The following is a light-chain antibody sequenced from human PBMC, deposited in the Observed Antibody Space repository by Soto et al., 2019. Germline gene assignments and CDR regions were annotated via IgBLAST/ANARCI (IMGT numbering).Light chain of an antibody. J-gene: IGLJ3*02. CDR2: TND. Sequence: QSVLTQPPSASGTPGQRVTISCSGSSSNIGSKPINWYQHLPGTAPKLLIFTNDRRPSGVPDRFSGSKSGTSGSLAITGLQYADEADYYCATWDATLKGPVFGGGTKLTVL. CDR3: ATWDATLKGPV. V-gene: IGLV1-44*01. CDR1: SSNIGSKP.